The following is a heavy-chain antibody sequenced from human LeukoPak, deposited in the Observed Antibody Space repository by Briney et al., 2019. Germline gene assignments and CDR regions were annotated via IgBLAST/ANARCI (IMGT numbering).Heavy chain of an antibody. V-gene: IGHV3-7*01. CDR1: GFTFSSYW. D-gene: IGHD6-13*01. CDR2: IKQDGSEK. J-gene: IGHJ6*03. Sequence: PGGSLRLSCAASGFTFSSYWMSWVRQAPGKGLEWVANIKQDGSEKYYVDSVKGRFTISGDNATNSLYLQMNSLRAEDTAVYYCASEHSSSWYDRYMDVWGKGTTVTVSS. CDR3: ASEHSSSWYDRYMDV.